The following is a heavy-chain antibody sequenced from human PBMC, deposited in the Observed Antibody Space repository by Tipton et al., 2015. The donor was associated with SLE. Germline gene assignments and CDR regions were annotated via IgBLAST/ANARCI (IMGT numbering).Heavy chain of an antibody. V-gene: IGHV4-61*01. CDR3: AREGIYGDSARSYFDY. J-gene: IGHJ4*02. CDR2: IYYSGST. D-gene: IGHD4-17*01. CDR1: GGSISSSSYY. Sequence: TLSLTCTVSGGSISSSSYYWGWIRQPPGKGLEWIGYIYYSGSTNYNPSLKTRVTMSVDTSKNQFSLKLSSVTAADTAVYYCAREGIYGDSARSYFDYWGQGTLVTVSS.